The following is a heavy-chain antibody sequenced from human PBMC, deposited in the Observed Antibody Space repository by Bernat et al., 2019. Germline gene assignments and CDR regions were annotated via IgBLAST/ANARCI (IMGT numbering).Heavy chain of an antibody. CDR3: AKDRPRVVIDAFDI. Sequence: EVQLLESGGGLVQPGGSLRLSCAASGFTFSSYAITWVRQAPGKGLEWVSGIIGSGGSTYYADSVKGRFTISRDNSKNTLYLQMKSLRAEDTAIYYCAKDRPRVVIDAFDIWGQGTMVTVSS. CDR1: GFTFSSYA. V-gene: IGHV3-23*01. D-gene: IGHD4-23*01. J-gene: IGHJ3*02. CDR2: IIGSGGST.